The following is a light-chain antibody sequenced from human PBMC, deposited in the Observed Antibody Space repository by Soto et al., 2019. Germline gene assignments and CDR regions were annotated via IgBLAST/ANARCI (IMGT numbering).Light chain of an antibody. CDR2: DAS. CDR3: QHYNPYSIGT. J-gene: IGKJ1*01. CDR1: QNIGNW. V-gene: IGKV1-5*01. Sequence: DIQMTQSPSTLSASVGDRVTITCRASQNIGNWLAWYQQKPGKAPNLLIYDASSLESGVPPRFSGSGSWADFTLTLSSLQPDDFATYYCQHYNPYSIGTFGHGTKVDVK.